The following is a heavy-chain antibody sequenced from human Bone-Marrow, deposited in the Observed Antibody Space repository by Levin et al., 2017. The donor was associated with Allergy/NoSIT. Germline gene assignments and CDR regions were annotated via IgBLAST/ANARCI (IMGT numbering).Heavy chain of an antibody. CDR3: ARPFGYGSGGNTFDI. CDR1: GFTFNSYT. J-gene: IGHJ3*02. D-gene: IGHD3-10*01. CDR2: ISYDGSNK. Sequence: GGSLRLSCAASGFTFNSYTMHWVRQAPGKGLEWVAVISYDGSNKYYADSVKGRFTISRDNSKNTLYLQMNSLRAEDTAVYFCARPFGYGSGGNTFDIWGQGTMVTVSS. V-gene: IGHV3-30-3*01.